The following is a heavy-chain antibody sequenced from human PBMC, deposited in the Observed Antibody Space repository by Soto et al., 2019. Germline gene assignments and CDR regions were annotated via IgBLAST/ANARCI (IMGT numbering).Heavy chain of an antibody. Sequence: EVQLVESGGGLVKPGGSLRLSCAASGFTFSDYNMNWVRQAPGKGLEWVSSISDDTRSIFYADSMKGRFTISRDNAKNSLYLQMNNLRAEDTAVYYCAREGPTMATAFDIWGQGTMVTVSS. CDR2: ISDDTRSI. J-gene: IGHJ3*02. CDR3: AREGPTMATAFDI. CDR1: GFTFSDYN. D-gene: IGHD5-18*01. V-gene: IGHV3-21*01.